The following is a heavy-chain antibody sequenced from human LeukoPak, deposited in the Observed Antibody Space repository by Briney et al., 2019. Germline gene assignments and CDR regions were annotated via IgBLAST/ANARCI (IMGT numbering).Heavy chain of an antibody. CDR1: GDSISSSSYY. D-gene: IGHD6-6*01. J-gene: IGHJ4*02. V-gene: IGHV4-39*02. CDR3: ARGRIASRPGD. Sequence: PSETPSLTCTVPGDSISSSSYYWGWIRQPPGKGLEWIGSLSYSGSTYYNPSLKSRVTISVDASKNQFSLRLSSVTAADTAVYYCARGRIASRPGDWGQGTLVTVSS. CDR2: LSYSGST.